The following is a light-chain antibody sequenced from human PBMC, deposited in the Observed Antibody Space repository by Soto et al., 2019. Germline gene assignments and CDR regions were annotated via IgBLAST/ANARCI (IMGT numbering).Light chain of an antibody. J-gene: IGKJ1*01. Sequence: DIQVTQSPSSLSASVGDRVTLSFQTSQRVDSYIHWYQHQSGKPPKLLIYAASTLQDGVPSRFSGGGSGTAFSLIITGLQPGDSATYYCQQTYTSVATFGQGTKVDIK. CDR3: QQTYTSVAT. CDR2: AAS. V-gene: IGKV1-39*01. CDR1: QRVDSY.